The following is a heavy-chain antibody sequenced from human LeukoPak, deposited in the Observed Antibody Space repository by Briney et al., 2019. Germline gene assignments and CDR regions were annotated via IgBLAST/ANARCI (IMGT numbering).Heavy chain of an antibody. CDR1: GFTFSSYA. CDR2: ISGSGGST. Sequence: PGGSLRLSCAASGFTFSSYAMSWVHQAPGKGLEWVSAISGSGGSTYYADSVKGRFTISRDNSKNTLYLQMNSLRADDTAVYYCASRKQQLEAFGYWGQGTLVTVSS. V-gene: IGHV3-23*01. D-gene: IGHD6-13*01. CDR3: ASRKQQLEAFGY. J-gene: IGHJ4*02.